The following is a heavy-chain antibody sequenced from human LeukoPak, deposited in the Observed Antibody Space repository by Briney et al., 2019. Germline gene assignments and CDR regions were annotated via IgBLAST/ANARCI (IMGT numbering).Heavy chain of an antibody. J-gene: IGHJ4*02. D-gene: IGHD6-13*01. CDR2: IYYSGTT. CDR1: GGSISSHY. Sequence: PSETLSLTCTVSGGSISSHYWSWIRQPPGKGLEGMGDIYYSGTTNYNPSLKSPVTISVDTSKSQFSLKLGSVTAADTAVYYCARGVYIAAAQYGYWGQGTLVTVSS. CDR3: ARGVYIAAAQYGY. V-gene: IGHV4-59*11.